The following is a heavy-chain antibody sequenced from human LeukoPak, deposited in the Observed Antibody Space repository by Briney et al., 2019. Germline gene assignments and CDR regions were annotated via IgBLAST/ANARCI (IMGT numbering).Heavy chain of an antibody. Sequence: GGSLRLSCAASGFTFSSYEMNWVRQAPGKGLEWVSVIYSGGSTYYADSVKGRFTIPRDNSKNTLYLQMNSLRAEDTAVYYCARRDSYYFDYWGQGTLVTVSS. J-gene: IGHJ4*02. CDR3: ARRDSYYFDY. V-gene: IGHV3-53*01. CDR1: GFTFSSYE. CDR2: IYSGGST. D-gene: IGHD2-15*01.